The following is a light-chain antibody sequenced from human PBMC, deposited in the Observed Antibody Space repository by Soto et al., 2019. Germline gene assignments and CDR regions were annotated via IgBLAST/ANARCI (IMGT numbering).Light chain of an antibody. CDR1: DDVSNW. CDR2: GAS. V-gene: IGKV1-5*01. Sequence: DIHMTQFPSALSASVGDRVTLTCRASDDVSNWLAWYQQKPGQPPKLLIYGASTLESGVPSRFSGSGSGTQFTLTISSLLPDDSATYYCQEYNSYSPTFGPGTTVEVK. CDR3: QEYNSYSPT. J-gene: IGKJ1*01.